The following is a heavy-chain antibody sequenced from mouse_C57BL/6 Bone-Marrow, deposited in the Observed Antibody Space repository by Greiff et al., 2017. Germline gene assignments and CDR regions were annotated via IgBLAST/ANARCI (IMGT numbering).Heavy chain of an antibody. Sequence: EVQLQESGPELVKPGASVKISCKASGYSFTGYYMNWVKQSPEKSLEWIGEINPSTGGTTYNQKFKAKATLTVDKSSSTAYMQLKSLTSEDSAVYYCARRSSHDYAMDYWGQGTSVTVSS. CDR1: GYSFTGYY. CDR3: ARRSSHDYAMDY. J-gene: IGHJ4*01. CDR2: INPSTGGT. D-gene: IGHD1-1*01. V-gene: IGHV1-42*01.